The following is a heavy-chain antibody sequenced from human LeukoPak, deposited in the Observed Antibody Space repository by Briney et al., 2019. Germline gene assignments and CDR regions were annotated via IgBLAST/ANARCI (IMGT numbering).Heavy chain of an antibody. J-gene: IGHJ3*02. V-gene: IGHV3-23*01. CDR3: AKVGRQYSSSSGAFDI. D-gene: IGHD6-6*01. CDR1: GFTFSSYA. CDR2: ISGSGGST. Sequence: GGSLRLSCAASGFTFSSYAMSWVRQAPGKGLEWVSAISGSGGSTYYADSVKGRFTISRDNSKNTLYLQMNSLRAEDTAVYYCAKVGRQYSSSSGAFDIWGQGTMVTVSS.